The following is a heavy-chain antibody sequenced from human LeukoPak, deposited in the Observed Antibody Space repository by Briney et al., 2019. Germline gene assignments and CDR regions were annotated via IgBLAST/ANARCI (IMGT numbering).Heavy chain of an antibody. V-gene: IGHV4-39*01. J-gene: IGHJ6*03. CDR3: VRQNADYYYYYMDV. D-gene: IGHD1-1*01. CDR1: GDSIGSSRSY. CDR2: FYYSGTT. Sequence: PSETLSLTCTVFGDSIGSSRSYWGWIRQPPGKGLEWIASFYYSGTTFHNPSLESQVTMSVDMSKNQFSLRLTSVTAADTAVYYCVRQNADYYYYYMDVWGKGTTVTVSS.